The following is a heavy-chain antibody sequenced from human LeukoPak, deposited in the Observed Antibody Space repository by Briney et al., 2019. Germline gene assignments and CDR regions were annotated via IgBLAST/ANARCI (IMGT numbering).Heavy chain of an antibody. D-gene: IGHD3-22*01. J-gene: IGHJ4*02. Sequence: SVKVSCKASGGTFSSYAISWVRQAPGQGLEWMGGIIPIFGTANYAQKFHGRVTITTDESTSTAYMELSSLRSEDTAVYYCAREQNYYDSSGYPDYWGQGTLVTVSS. CDR3: AREQNYYDSSGYPDY. CDR1: GGTFSSYA. CDR2: IIPIFGTA. V-gene: IGHV1-69*05.